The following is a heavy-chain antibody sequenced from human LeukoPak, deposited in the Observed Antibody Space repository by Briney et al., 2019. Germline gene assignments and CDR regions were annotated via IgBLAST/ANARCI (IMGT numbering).Heavy chain of an antibody. Sequence: ASVKVSCKASGYTFSTYYIHWVRQAPGQGLEWMGVINPSGGSASYAQRFQGRVTMTRDTSTSTVSVDLSSLRSADTGMYYCARDREGLTPSSFDFWGQGTLVTVSS. CDR2: INPSGGSA. CDR3: ARDREGLTPSSFDF. D-gene: IGHD3/OR15-3a*01. J-gene: IGHJ4*02. CDR1: GYTFSTYY. V-gene: IGHV1-46*01.